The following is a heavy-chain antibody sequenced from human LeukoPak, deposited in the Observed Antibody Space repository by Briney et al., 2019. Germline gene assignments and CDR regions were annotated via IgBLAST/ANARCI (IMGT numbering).Heavy chain of an antibody. CDR2: INPNSGGT. Sequence: ASVKVSCKASGYTFTGYYMHWVRQAPGQGLEWMGWINPNSGGTNYAQKFQGRVTMTKDTSISTAYMELSRLRSDDTAVYYCARERGEQLVLYYFDYWGQGTLVTVSS. CDR3: ARERGEQLVLYYFDY. V-gene: IGHV1-2*02. CDR1: GYTFTGYY. D-gene: IGHD6-6*01. J-gene: IGHJ4*02.